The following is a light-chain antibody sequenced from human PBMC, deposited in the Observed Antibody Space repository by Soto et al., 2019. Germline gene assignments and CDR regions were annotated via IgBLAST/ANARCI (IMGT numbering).Light chain of an antibody. Sequence: EIVLTQSPGTLSLSPGERATLSCRASQSVSSNYLAWYQQKPGQAPRLLIYGASSRATGIPDRXXXXXXXXXXXXXXXXXXPEDXAVYYCQQYGNSPGTFGQGTKVEXK. CDR3: QQYGNSPGT. J-gene: IGKJ1*01. CDR1: QSVSSNY. CDR2: GAS. V-gene: IGKV3-20*01.